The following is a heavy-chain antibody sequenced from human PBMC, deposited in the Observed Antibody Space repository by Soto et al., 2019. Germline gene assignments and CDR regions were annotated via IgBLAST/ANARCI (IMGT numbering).Heavy chain of an antibody. J-gene: IGHJ4*02. Sequence: QVQLVQSGAEVKKPGASVKVSCKASGYTFASYGISWVRQAPGQGLEWMGWISGYNGNTNYAQNFQGRVTMTTDTSTSTDYMELRSLRSDDTAVYYCARDSMTTVTTFGYWGQGTLVTVSS. D-gene: IGHD4-17*01. CDR3: ARDSMTTVTTFGY. CDR2: ISGYNGNT. V-gene: IGHV1-18*01. CDR1: GYTFASYG.